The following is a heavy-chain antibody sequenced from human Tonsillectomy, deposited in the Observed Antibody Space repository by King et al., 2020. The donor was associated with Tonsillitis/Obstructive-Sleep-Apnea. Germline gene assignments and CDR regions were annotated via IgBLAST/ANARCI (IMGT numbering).Heavy chain of an antibody. J-gene: IGHJ3*01. V-gene: IGHV3-7*04. CDR1: GFTFSRYW. CDR2: IKEDGTVK. CDR3: ARDGGPCNSTSCFDAFDF. D-gene: IGHD2/OR15-2a*01. Sequence: VQLVESGGALVQPGGSLRLSCAASGFTFSRYWMTWVRQAPGKGLEWVANIKEDGTVKHFVDSVEGRFSISRDNAENSLYLQMNSLRAEDTAVYYCARDGGPCNSTSCFDAFDFWGQGTMVTVSS.